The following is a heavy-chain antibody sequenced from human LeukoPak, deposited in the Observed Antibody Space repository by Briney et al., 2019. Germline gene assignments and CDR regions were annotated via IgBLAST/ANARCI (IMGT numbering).Heavy chain of an antibody. CDR2: MYYSGSS. CDR3: ARGLASGYPPIPFDY. CDR1: GGSIRGYY. J-gene: IGHJ4*02. V-gene: IGHV4-59*12. Sequence: SETLSLTCTVSGGSIRGYYWSWIRQPPGKGLEWIAHMYYSGSSKYNPYLKSRATISRDTSKNQFSLSLDSVTAADTAVYYCARGLASGYPPIPFDYWGQGTLVTVSS. D-gene: IGHD3-3*01.